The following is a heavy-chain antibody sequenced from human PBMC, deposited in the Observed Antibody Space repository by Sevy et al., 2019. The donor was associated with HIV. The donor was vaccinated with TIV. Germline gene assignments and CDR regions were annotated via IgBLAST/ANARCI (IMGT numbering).Heavy chain of an antibody. J-gene: IGHJ4*02. Sequence: EGSLRLSCAVSGFNFSVSAMHWVHQASGKELEWLGRIRSKANNYATAYSTSVKGRFTMSRDDSKSTAYLQMNSLKSEDTALYYYTTLLGVPFDYWGQGALVTVS. CDR2: IRSKANNYAT. V-gene: IGHV3-73*01. D-gene: IGHD3-10*01. CDR3: TTLLGVPFDY. CDR1: GFNFSVSA.